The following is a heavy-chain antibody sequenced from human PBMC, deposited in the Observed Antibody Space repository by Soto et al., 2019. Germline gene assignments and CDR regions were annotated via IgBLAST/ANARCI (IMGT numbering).Heavy chain of an antibody. CDR1: WLTIINYA. CDR3: AKEEGAYYFDY. J-gene: IGHJ4*02. Sequence: GGPIRLSCTASWLTIINYAMSWIIQAPGKGLEWVSAISGSGGSTYYADSVKGRFTISRDNSKNTLYLQMNSLRAEDTVVYYCAKEEGAYYFDYWGQGTLVTGSS. V-gene: IGHV3-23*01. CDR2: ISGSGGST.